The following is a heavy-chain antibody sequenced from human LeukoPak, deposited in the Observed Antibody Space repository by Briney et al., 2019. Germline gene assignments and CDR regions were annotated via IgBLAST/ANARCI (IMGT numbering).Heavy chain of an antibody. CDR2: IYPGDSDT. D-gene: IGHD6-13*01. V-gene: IGHV5-51*01. Sequence: GESLKISCRGSGYSFTTYWIGWVRQMPGKGLEWMGIIYPGDSDTRYSPSFQGQVTISVDKSINTAYLQWRSLKASDSATYYCARLGTEGSSSSWYDYWGQGTLVTVSS. CDR3: ARLGTEGSSSSWYDY. CDR1: GYSFTTYW. J-gene: IGHJ4*02.